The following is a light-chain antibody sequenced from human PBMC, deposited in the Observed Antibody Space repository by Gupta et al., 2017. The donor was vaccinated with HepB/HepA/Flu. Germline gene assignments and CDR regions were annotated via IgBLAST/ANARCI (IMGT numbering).Light chain of an antibody. CDR1: QSISSY. Sequence: DIQMTQSPSSLSASVGDRVTITCRASQSISSYLNWYQQKPGKAPKLLIYAASRVQSGVPSRFSGSGSGTDFTLTISRLQPEDFATYYCQQRYSTPYTFGQGTKLDIK. CDR2: AAS. J-gene: IGKJ2*01. V-gene: IGKV1-39*01. CDR3: QQRYSTPYT.